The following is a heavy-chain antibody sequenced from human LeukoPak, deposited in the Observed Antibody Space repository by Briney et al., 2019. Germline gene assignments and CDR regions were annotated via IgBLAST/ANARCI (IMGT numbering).Heavy chain of an antibody. CDR1: GFTFDDYW. CDR3: ARPGSPRGGVRGGNWFDP. V-gene: IGHV3-7*01. CDR2: INQDGSEK. J-gene: IGHJ5*02. D-gene: IGHD3-10*01. Sequence: GGSLRLSCGASGFTFDDYWMSWVRQAPGQGLEWVANINQDGSEKYYLDSAKGRFTISRDNAKNSLYLQMNSLRAEDTAVYYCARPGSPRGGVRGGNWFDPWGQGTLVTVSS.